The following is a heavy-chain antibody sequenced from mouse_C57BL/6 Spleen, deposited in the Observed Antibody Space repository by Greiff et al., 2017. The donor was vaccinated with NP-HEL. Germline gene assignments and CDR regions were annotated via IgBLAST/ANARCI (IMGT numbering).Heavy chain of an antibody. CDR1: GYSITSGYY. CDR3: ARNYGYAMDY. CDR2: ISYDGSN. V-gene: IGHV3-6*01. J-gene: IGHJ4*01. Sequence: VQLKESGPGLVKPSQSLSLTCSVTGYSITSGYYWNWIRQFPGNKLEWMGYISYDGSNNYNPSLKNRISITRDTSKNQFFLKLNSVTTEDTATYYCARNYGYAMDYWGQGTSVTVSS. D-gene: IGHD1-1*02.